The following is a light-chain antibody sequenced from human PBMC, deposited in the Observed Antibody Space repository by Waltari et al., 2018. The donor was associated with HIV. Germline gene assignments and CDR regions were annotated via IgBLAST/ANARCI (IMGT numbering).Light chain of an antibody. CDR1: QGVNIK. J-gene: IGKJ2*01. CDR2: SAS. CDR3: QQYNNWPYT. Sequence: EILMTQSPDTLSVSPAETATLSCRASQGVNIKLAWYQQKPGQAPRLLIYSASTRATGIPARFSGSGSGTEFTLTITSLQSEDFTIYYCQQYNNWPYTFGQGTKLEI. V-gene: IGKV3-15*01.